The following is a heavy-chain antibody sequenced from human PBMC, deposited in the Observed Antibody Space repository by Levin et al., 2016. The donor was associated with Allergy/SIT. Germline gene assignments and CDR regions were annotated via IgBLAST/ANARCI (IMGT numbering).Heavy chain of an antibody. CDR2: TQYRGSN. CDR1: GGSISSDGYY. V-gene: IGHV4-31*03. Sequence: SETLSLTCTVSGGSISSDGYYWSWIRQRPGKGLEWIGHTQYRGSNNYNPSLNSRATISEDTSKNQFSLKLTSVTVADTALYYCVYYYVGVGGRGDWGQGIMVTVSS. J-gene: IGHJ4*02. CDR3: VYYYVGVGGRGD. D-gene: IGHD3-16*01.